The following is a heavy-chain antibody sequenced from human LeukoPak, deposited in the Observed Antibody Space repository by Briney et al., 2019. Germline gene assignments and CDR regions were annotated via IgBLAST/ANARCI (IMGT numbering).Heavy chain of an antibody. D-gene: IGHD2-15*01. CDR1: GFTFSSYS. CDR2: ISSSSSYI. CDR3: ARDLSRYCSGGSCYSGVFVY. Sequence: PGGSLRLSCAASGFTFSSYSMNWVRQAPGKGLEWVSSISSSSSYIYYADSVKGRFTISRDNAKNSLYLQMNSLRAEDTAVYYCARDLSRYCSGGSCYSGVFVYWGQGTLVTVSS. V-gene: IGHV3-21*01. J-gene: IGHJ4*02.